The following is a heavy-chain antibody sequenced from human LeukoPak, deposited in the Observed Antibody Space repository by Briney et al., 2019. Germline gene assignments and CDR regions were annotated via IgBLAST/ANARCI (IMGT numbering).Heavy chain of an antibody. V-gene: IGHV4-4*08. J-gene: IGHJ6*03. Sequence: SETLSLTCTVSGGSISSSYWNWLRQSPGKGLEWIGYFYSSGITNYNPSLKSRVTMSVETSKNQFSLRLSSVTAADTAVYFCASRNSGRSYMVVWGKGTTVTVSS. CDR1: GGSISSSY. CDR2: FYSSGIT. CDR3: ASRNSGRSYMVV. D-gene: IGHD1-14*01.